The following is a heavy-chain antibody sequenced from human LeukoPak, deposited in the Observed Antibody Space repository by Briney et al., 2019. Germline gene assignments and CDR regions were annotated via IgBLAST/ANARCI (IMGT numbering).Heavy chain of an antibody. CDR2: XYTSGST. CDR1: GGSISSXY. Sequence: XETXXLTCTVSGGSISSXYWSWXRXPAGKGLEWXGRXYTSGSTNYNPSLKSRVTMSVDTSKNQFSLKLSSVTAADTAVYYCAGTSSYCGGDCSPWYYYYYMDVWGKGTTVTVSS. D-gene: IGHD2-21*01. V-gene: IGHV4-4*07. CDR3: AGTSSYCGGDCSPWYYYYYMDV. J-gene: IGHJ6*03.